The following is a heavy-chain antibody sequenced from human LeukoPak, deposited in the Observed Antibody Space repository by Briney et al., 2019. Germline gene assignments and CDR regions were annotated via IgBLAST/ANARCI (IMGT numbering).Heavy chain of an antibody. CDR3: AREFRYYFDY. CDR1: GFIFSSYW. J-gene: IGHJ4*02. Sequence: GGSLRLSCAASGFIFSSYWMHWVRHAPGKGLAWVSRINTDGSSTSYADSVKGRFTISRDNSKNTLYLQMNSLRAEDTAVYYCAREFRYYFDYWGQGTLVTVSS. CDR2: INTDGSST. V-gene: IGHV3-74*01. D-gene: IGHD3-10*01.